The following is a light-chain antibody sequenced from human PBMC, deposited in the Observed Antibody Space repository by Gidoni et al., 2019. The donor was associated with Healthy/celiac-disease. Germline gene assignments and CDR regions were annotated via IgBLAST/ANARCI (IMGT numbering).Light chain of an antibody. Sequence: DIQLTQSPSFLSASVGDRFTITCLASQGISIYLAWYQQKPGKVPKLLIYAASTLQIGVPSRFSGSGSGTEFTLTISSLQPEDFATYYCQQLNSYPPCSFGQGTKLEIK. CDR2: AAS. CDR1: QGISIY. V-gene: IGKV1-9*01. CDR3: QQLNSYPPCS. J-gene: IGKJ2*04.